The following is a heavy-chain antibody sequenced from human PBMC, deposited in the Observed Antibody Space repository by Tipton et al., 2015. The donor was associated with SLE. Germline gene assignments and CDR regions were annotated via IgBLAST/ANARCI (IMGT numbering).Heavy chain of an antibody. D-gene: IGHD3/OR15-3a*01. J-gene: IGHJ4*02. V-gene: IGHV4-31*03. Sequence: LSLPFPFSFSSLRSGGYYWTWIRQHPGKGLEWIGHIHHSGSTSYNPTLRSRVTISVDTSKNQFSLMLSSVTAADTAVYYCARRDVWTGYFDYWGQGTLVTFSS. CDR1: FSSLRSGGYY. CDR2: IHHSGST. CDR3: ARRDVWTGYFDY.